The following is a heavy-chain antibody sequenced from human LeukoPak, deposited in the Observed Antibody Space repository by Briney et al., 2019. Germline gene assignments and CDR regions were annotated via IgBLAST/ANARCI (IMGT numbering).Heavy chain of an antibody. CDR2: INHSGST. Sequence: SETLSLTCAVYGGSFSGYYWSWIRQPPGPGLEWIGEINHSGSTNYNPSLKSRVTISVDTAKNQFSLTLSSVTAAHTAVYYWATGATLSSYYDYVWGSYRHYFDYWGQGTLVTVSS. J-gene: IGHJ4*02. D-gene: IGHD3-16*02. CDR3: ATGATLSSYYDYVWGSYRHYFDY. V-gene: IGHV4-34*01. CDR1: GGSFSGYY.